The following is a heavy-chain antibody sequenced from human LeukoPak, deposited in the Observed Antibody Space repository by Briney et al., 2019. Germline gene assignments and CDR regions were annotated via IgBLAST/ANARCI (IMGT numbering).Heavy chain of an antibody. J-gene: IGHJ5*02. Sequence: SETLSLTCAVYGGSFSGYYWSWIRRPPGKGLEWIGEINHSGSTNYNPSLKSRVTISVDTSKNQFSLKLSSVTAADTAVYYCARTIPRRHGITGTRNWFDPWGQGTLVTVSS. CDR1: GGSFSGYY. V-gene: IGHV4-34*01. D-gene: IGHD1-20*01. CDR2: INHSGST. CDR3: ARTIPRRHGITGTRNWFDP.